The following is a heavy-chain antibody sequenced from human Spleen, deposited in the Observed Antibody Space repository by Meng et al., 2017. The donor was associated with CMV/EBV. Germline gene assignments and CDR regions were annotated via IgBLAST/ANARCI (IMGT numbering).Heavy chain of an antibody. CDR1: GFTLSGSA. D-gene: IGHD2-8*01. CDR3: ARLGILMVYAGGIDY. V-gene: IGHV3-73*01. J-gene: IGHJ4*02. CDR2: IRTKANSYAT. Sequence: GESLKISCAASGFTLSGSAVHWVRQASGKGLEWVGRIRTKANSYATGYAASVKGRFTISRDDSKNTAYLQMNSLRTEDTAVYYCARLGILMVYAGGIDYWGQGTLVTVSS.